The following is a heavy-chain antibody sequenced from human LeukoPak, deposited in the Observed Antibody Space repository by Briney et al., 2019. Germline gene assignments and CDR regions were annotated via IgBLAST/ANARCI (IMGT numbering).Heavy chain of an antibody. CDR1: GGSVSTINSY. J-gene: IGHJ4*02. CDR2: VYYSGRA. D-gene: IGHD3-9*01. V-gene: IGHV4-39*02. CDR3: ARLRKGRYFDYFFEY. Sequence: SETLSLTCTVSGGSVSTINSYWGWIRQPPGKGLEWIVNVYYSGRANYSPSLRSRVTMSVDTSKNRFSLKMTSVTAADTAVYFCARLRKGRYFDYFFEYWGQGTLVTVSS.